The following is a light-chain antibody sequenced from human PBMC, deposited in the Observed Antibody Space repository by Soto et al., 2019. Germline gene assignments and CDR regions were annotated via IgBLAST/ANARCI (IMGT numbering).Light chain of an antibody. CDR3: QQRSYWLT. J-gene: IGKJ4*01. CDR2: KAS. CDR1: QTISSW. V-gene: IGKV1-5*03. Sequence: DIQMTQSPSTLSGSVGDRVTITCRASQTISSWLAWYQQKPGKAPKLLIYKASTLKSGVPSRFSGSGSGTEFTLTISSLEPEDFAVYYCQQRSYWLTFGGGTKVDIK.